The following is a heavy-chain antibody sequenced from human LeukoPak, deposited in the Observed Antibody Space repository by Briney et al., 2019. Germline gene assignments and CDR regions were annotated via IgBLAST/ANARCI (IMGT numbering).Heavy chain of an antibody. D-gene: IGHD3-22*01. CDR1: GGTFSSYA. Sequence: GASVKVSCKASGGTFSSYAISWVRQAPGQGLEWMGRIIPIFGIANHAQKFQGRVTITADKSTSTAYMELSSLRSEDTAVYYCARALKAYYYDSSGYFAFDIWGQGTMVTVS. CDR2: IIPIFGIA. CDR3: ARALKAYYYDSSGYFAFDI. J-gene: IGHJ3*02. V-gene: IGHV1-69*04.